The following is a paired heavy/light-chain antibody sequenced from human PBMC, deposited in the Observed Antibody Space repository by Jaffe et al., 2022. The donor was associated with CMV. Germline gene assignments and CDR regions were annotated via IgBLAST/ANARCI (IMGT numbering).Heavy chain of an antibody. V-gene: IGHV3-48*02. J-gene: IGHJ5*02. D-gene: IGHD1-26*01. Sequence: EVQLVESGGGLVQPGGSLRLSCTVSGLPFSGNSMNWVRQAPGKGLEYISYISSGGTTASYADSVKGRFTVSRDNAKNLLYLQMNSLRDEDTAVYYCASPGPLLTSWGQGTLVTVSS. CDR3: ASPGPLLTS. CDR1: GLPFSGNS. CDR2: ISSGGTTA.
Light chain of an antibody. CDR1: QSITKY. CDR2: STS. J-gene: IGKJ2*01. CDR3: QQSSSAPYT. V-gene: IGKV1-39*01. Sequence: DIQMTQSPSSLSASVGDRVTIICRASQSITKYLNWYQQKPGRAPKLLIYSTSILQSGVPSKFSGSGSGTDFTLTISSLQPEDFATYYCQQSSSAPYTFGQGTKLEIK.